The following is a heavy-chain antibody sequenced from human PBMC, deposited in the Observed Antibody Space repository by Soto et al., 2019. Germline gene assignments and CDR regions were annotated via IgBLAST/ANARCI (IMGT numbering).Heavy chain of an antibody. Sequence: ASLKVSCKASGYTFTSYYMHWVRQAPGQGLEWMGIINPSGGSTSYAQKFQGRVTMTRDTSTSTVYMELSSLRSEDTAVYYCARDNTIFGVVITGADYYYYGMDVWGQGTTVTVSS. V-gene: IGHV1-46*01. CDR1: GYTFTSYY. J-gene: IGHJ6*02. CDR3: ARDNTIFGVVITGADYYYYGMDV. CDR2: INPSGGST. D-gene: IGHD3-3*01.